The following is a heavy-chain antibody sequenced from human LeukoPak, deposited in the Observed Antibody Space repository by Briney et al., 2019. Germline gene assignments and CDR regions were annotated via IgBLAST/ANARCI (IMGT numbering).Heavy chain of an antibody. D-gene: IGHD1-26*01. V-gene: IGHV3-74*01. CDR1: GFTFSSYW. CDR3: ARDMALGWEPHYYMDV. J-gene: IGHJ6*03. Sequence: PGGSLRLSCAASGFTFSSYWMHWVRQAPGKGLVWVSRINTDGSSTSYADSVKGRFTISRDNAKNTLYLQMNSLRAEDTAVYYCARDMALGWEPHYYMDVWGKGTTVTVSS. CDR2: INTDGSST.